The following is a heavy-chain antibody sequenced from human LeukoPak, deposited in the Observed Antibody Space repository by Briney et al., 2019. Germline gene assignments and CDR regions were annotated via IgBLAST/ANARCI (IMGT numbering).Heavy chain of an antibody. CDR1: GGSFSGYY. V-gene: IGHV4-34*01. CDR2: INHRGST. J-gene: IGHJ5*02. D-gene: IGHD1-1*01. CDR3: ARVSTFWFDP. Sequence: SETLSLTCAVYGGSFSGYYWSWIRQPPGKGLEWIGEINHRGSTNYNPSLKSRVTISVDTSKNQFSLKLSSVTAADTAVYYCARVSTFWFDPWGQGTLVTVSS.